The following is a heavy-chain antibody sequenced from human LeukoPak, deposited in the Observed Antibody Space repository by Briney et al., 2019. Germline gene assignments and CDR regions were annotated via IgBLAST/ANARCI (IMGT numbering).Heavy chain of an antibody. CDR1: GFTFSRYW. CDR3: AKDTAMEEYYYYYYGLDV. Sequence: GGSLRLSCAASGFTFSRYWMHWVRQAPGKGLEWVAVLSYDGSNKYYADSVKGRFTISRDISKNTLYLQMNSLRAEDTAVYYCAKDTAMEEYYYYYYGLDVWGQGTTVTVSS. CDR2: LSYDGSNK. J-gene: IGHJ6*02. D-gene: IGHD5-18*01. V-gene: IGHV3-30*18.